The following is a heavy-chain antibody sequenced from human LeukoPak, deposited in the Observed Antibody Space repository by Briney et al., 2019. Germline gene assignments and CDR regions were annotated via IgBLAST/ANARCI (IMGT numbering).Heavy chain of an antibody. V-gene: IGHV3-7*01. J-gene: IGHJ5*02. CDR3: ARAYLYHNFWSGYYL. CDR1: GFTFGSYW. Sequence: GGSLRLSCAASGFTFGSYWMSWVRQAPGRGLEWVANIKQDGSEKYYVDSVKGRFTISRDNAKNSLFLQMGSLRAEDTAVYFCARAYLYHNFWSGYYLWGQGTLVTVSS. CDR2: IKQDGSEK. D-gene: IGHD3-3*01.